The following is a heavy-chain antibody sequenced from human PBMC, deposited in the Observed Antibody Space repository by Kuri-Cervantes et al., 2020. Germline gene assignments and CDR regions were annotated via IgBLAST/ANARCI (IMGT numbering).Heavy chain of an antibody. CDR1: GYTFTSYY. CDR3: ARTYSSSWLNWYFDL. Sequence: ASVKVSCKASGYTFTSYYMHWVRQAPGQGLEWMGIINPSGGSTTYTQKFQGRVTMTRDTSTSTVYLDLSSLRSEDTAVYYCARTYSSSWLNWYFDLWGRGTLVTVSS. D-gene: IGHD6-13*01. V-gene: IGHV1-46*01. J-gene: IGHJ2*01. CDR2: INPSGGST.